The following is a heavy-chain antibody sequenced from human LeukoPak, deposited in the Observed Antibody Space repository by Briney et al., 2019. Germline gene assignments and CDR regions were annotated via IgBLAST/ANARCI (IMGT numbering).Heavy chain of an antibody. D-gene: IGHD6-6*01. J-gene: IGHJ4*02. CDR3: ARHRRKYTREYHFDS. CDR1: GGSISGYY. V-gene: IGHV4-59*08. CDR2: ISETGST. Sequence: PSETLGLTCTVSGGSISGYYWGWMRQRPGRGLQWIGFISETGSTDYNPPLERRITMSVDNSRNQVSLRVRYATAADTAIYYCARHRRKYTREYHFDSWGQGILVSVSS.